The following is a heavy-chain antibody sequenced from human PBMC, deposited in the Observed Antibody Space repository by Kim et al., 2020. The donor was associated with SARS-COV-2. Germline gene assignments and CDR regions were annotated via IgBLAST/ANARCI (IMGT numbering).Heavy chain of an antibody. D-gene: IGHD3-16*01. J-gene: IGHJ6*02. V-gene: IGHV3-30*18. CDR3: AKDLSLGDPGYYYYGMDV. CDR1: GFTFSSYG. Sequence: GGSLRLSCAASGFTFSSYGMHWVRQAPGKGLEWVAVISYDGSNKYYADSVKGRFTISRDNSKNTLYLQMNSLRAEDTAVYYCAKDLSLGDPGYYYYGMDVWGQGTTVTVSS. CDR2: ISYDGSNK.